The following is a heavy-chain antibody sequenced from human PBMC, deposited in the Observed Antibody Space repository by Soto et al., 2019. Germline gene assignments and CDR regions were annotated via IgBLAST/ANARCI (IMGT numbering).Heavy chain of an antibody. CDR3: ARDTITIVRGVIRDYSYGMDV. CDR1: GVSISNYY. CDR2: IYTSGSA. V-gene: IGHV4-4*07. D-gene: IGHD3-10*01. Sequence: WETLSLSCTVSGVSISNYYRSWIRQPAGKGLEWIGRIYTSGSANYNPSLKSRVTMSGDTSKNQFSLKLSSVTAADTAVYYCARDTITIVRGVIRDYSYGMDVWGQGTPVTVSS. J-gene: IGHJ6*02.